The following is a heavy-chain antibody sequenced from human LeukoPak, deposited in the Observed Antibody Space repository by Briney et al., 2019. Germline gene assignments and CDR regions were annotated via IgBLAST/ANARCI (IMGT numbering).Heavy chain of an antibody. Sequence: GGSLRLSCAASGFTFSSYAMSWVRQAPGKGLEWVSAISGSGGSTYYADSVKGRFTISRDNSKNTLYLQMNSLRAEDTAVYYCAKGDGDYPSGGYFDYWGQGTLVTVSS. J-gene: IGHJ4*02. V-gene: IGHV3-23*01. CDR2: ISGSGGST. CDR3: AKGDGDYPSGGYFDY. CDR1: GFTFSSYA. D-gene: IGHD4-17*01.